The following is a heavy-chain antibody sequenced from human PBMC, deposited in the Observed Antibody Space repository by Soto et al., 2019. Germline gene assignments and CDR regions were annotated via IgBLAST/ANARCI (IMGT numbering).Heavy chain of an antibody. CDR2: SSNRDRST. Sequence: QVQLVESGGGLVKPGGSLRLSCAASGFIFSDYYMTWIRQAPGKALEWLSCSSNRDRSTYYADSVKDRFVVSKDNAKNLVYLQMNSLRAEDTAVYFCARAWKIEKFGVISMSKGLDVWGQGTTVTVSS. J-gene: IGHJ6*02. V-gene: IGHV3-11*01. CDR3: ARAWKIEKFGVISMSKGLDV. CDR1: GFIFSDYY. D-gene: IGHD3-3*01.